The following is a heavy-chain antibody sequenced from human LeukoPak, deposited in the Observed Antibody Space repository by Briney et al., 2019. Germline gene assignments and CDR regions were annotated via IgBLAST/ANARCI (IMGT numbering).Heavy chain of an antibody. D-gene: IGHD3-10*01. J-gene: IGHJ4*02. CDR1: GGSISSYY. Sequence: SETLSLTCTVSGGSISSYYWSWIRQPPGKGLEWIGYIDYTGSTNYNPSLKSRVTISLDTSKSQFSLKLNSVTAADTAMYYCARQFAPMALYHFDYWGRGSLVTVSS. V-gene: IGHV4-59*01. CDR3: ARQFAPMALYHFDY. CDR2: IDYTGST.